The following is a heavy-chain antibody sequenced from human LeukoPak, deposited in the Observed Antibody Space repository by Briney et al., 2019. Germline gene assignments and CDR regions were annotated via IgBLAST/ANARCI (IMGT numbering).Heavy chain of an antibody. CDR1: GFTFSSYE. CDR2: ISSSGSTI. Sequence: PGGSLRLSCAASGFTFSSYEMNWVRQAPGKGLEWVSYISSSGSTIYYADSVKGRFTISRDNAKNSLYLQMNSLRAEDTAVYYCAKSKYSSSSQVYYMDVWGKGTTVTVSS. J-gene: IGHJ6*03. V-gene: IGHV3-48*03. CDR3: AKSKYSSSSQVYYMDV. D-gene: IGHD6-6*01.